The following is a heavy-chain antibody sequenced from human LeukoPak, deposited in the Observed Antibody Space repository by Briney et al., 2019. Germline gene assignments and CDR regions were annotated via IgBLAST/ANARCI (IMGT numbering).Heavy chain of an antibody. CDR1: GFTFSSYA. CDR3: AKGSLGRTDYGDYGPYGMDV. D-gene: IGHD4-17*01. J-gene: IGHJ6*02. V-gene: IGHV3-23*01. CDR2: ISRSGGST. Sequence: GGSLRLSCAASGFTFSSYAMSWVRQAPGKGLEWVSAISRSGGSTYYGDSVKGRFTVSRDNSKNTLYLQMNSLRAEDTAVYSCAKGSLGRTDYGDYGPYGMDVWGQGTTVTVSS.